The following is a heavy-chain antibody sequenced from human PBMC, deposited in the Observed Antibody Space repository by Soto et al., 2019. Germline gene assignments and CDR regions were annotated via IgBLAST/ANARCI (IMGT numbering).Heavy chain of an antibody. CDR2: IYYSGST. D-gene: IGHD4-17*01. V-gene: IGHV4-59*08. CDR3: ARHDRATVITDGSYYFDY. J-gene: IGHJ4*02. Sequence: SETLSLTCTVSGGSISSYYWSWIRQPPGKGLEWIGYIYYSGSTNYNPSLKSRVTISVDTSKNQFSLKLSSVTAADTAVYYCARHDRATVITDGSYYFDYWGQGTLVTVSS. CDR1: GGSISSYY.